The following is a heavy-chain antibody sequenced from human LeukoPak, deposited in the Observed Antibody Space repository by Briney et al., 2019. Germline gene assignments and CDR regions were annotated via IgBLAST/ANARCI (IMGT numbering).Heavy chain of an antibody. Sequence: ATVKVSCKVSGYTLTELSMHWVRQAPGKGLEWMGGFDPEDGETIYAQKFQGRVTMTEDTSTDTAYMELSSLRSEDTAVYYCATSIAVAGTGDWFDPWGQGTLVTVSS. CDR3: ATSIAVAGTGDWFDP. CDR2: FDPEDGET. D-gene: IGHD6-19*01. CDR1: GYTLTELS. V-gene: IGHV1-24*01. J-gene: IGHJ5*02.